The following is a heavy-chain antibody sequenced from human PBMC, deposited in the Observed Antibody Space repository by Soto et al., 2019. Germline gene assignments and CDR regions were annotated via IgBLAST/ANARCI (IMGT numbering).Heavy chain of an antibody. Sequence: PGGSLRLSCVASGFTFSNYGMHWVRQAPGKGLEWVSSISSSSYIYYADSVKGRFTISRDNAKNSLYLQMNSLRAEDTAVYYCARDEGYYDFWSGQASYYYYMDVWGKGTTVTVSS. V-gene: IGHV3-21*01. J-gene: IGHJ6*03. CDR2: ISSSSYI. CDR1: GFTFSNYG. D-gene: IGHD3-3*01. CDR3: ARDEGYYDFWSGQASYYYYMDV.